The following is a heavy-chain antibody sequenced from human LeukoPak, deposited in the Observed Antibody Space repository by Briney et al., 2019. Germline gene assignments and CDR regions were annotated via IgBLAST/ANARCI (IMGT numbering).Heavy chain of an antibody. Sequence: SETLSLTCTVSGGSISSGSYYWGWIRQPPGKGLEWIGSMYFTGNTYYNPSLKSRVTISVDTSKNHFSLRLTSVTAADTAVYYCVRLSGLWSGYIGGFDAWGQGTLVTVSS. CDR3: VRLSGLWSGYIGGFDA. CDR2: MYFTGNT. J-gene: IGHJ5*02. D-gene: IGHD3-3*01. V-gene: IGHV4-39*02. CDR1: GGSISSGSYY.